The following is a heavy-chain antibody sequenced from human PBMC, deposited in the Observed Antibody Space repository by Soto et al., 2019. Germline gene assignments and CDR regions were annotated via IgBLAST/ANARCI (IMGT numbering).Heavy chain of an antibody. CDR3: ARASSVVEPAIPGGMDV. D-gene: IGHD2-21*02. CDR1: GGTFRSHA. J-gene: IGHJ6*02. Sequence: QVQLVQSGAEVKKPGSSVKVSCKASGGTFRSHAINWLRQAPGQGLEWMGGIIPMFGAAKHAQNFQGRVTFSAAESTSTVYMEVGSLRSEDTAVYYCARASSVVEPAIPGGMDVWGQGTTVTVYS. CDR2: IIPMFGAA. V-gene: IGHV1-69*01.